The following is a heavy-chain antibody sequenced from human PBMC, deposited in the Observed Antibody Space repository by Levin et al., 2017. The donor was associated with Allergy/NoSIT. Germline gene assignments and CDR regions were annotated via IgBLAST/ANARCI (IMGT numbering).Heavy chain of an antibody. CDR3: ARDVDSTSHFSNFDY. Sequence: GESLKISCEAAGFMSSHYGFHWVRQAPGKGLEWVAVIWVDGVRKNYADSVKGRFTVSRDNSKNTVFLQMDSLRAEDTAVYHCARDVDSTSHFSNFDYWGPGTLVTVSS. CDR2: IWVDGVRK. D-gene: IGHD2/OR15-2a*01. CDR1: GFMSSHYG. V-gene: IGHV3-33*01. J-gene: IGHJ4*02.